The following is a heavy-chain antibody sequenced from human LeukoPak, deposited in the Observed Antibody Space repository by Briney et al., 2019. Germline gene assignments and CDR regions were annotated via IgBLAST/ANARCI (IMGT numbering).Heavy chain of an antibody. J-gene: IGHJ4*02. Sequence: SETLSLTCTDSGGSISSYYRSWIRQPPGKGLEWIGYIYCSGSTNYNPSLKSRVTISVDTSKNQFSLKLSSVTAAETAVYYCARYAGIAVAGTPYYFDYWGQGTLVTVSS. V-gene: IGHV4-59*01. CDR1: GGSISSYY. CDR3: ARYAGIAVAGTPYYFDY. D-gene: IGHD6-19*01. CDR2: IYCSGST.